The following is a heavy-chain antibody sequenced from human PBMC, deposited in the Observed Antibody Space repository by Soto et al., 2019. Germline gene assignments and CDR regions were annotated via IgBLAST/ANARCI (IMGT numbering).Heavy chain of an antibody. CDR2: INHSGST. Sequence: SETLSLTCAVYGGSFSGYYWSWIRQPPGKGLEWIGEINHSGSTNYNPSLKSRVTISVDTSKNQFSLKLSSVTAADTAAYYCARFPDYGRPDWFDPWGQGTLVTVSS. CDR1: GGSFSGYY. D-gene: IGHD4-17*01. CDR3: ARFPDYGRPDWFDP. V-gene: IGHV4-34*01. J-gene: IGHJ5*02.